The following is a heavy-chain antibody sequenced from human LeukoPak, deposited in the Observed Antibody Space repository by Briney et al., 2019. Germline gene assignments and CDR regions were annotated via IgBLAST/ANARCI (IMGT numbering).Heavy chain of an antibody. Sequence: PGGSLRLSCAASGFTFSSYAMSWVRQAPGKGLEWVSAISGGGGSTCYADSVKGRFTISRDNSKNTLYLQMNSLRAEDTAVYYCAKQDGYTYGRKIDYWGQGTLVTVSS. CDR3: AKQDGYTYGRKIDY. J-gene: IGHJ4*02. D-gene: IGHD5-18*01. CDR1: GFTFSSYA. V-gene: IGHV3-23*01. CDR2: ISGGGGST.